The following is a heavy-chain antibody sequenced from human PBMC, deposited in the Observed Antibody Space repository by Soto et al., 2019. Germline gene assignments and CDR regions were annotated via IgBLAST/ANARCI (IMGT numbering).Heavy chain of an antibody. J-gene: IGHJ5*02. Sequence: PVGSLRLSCAASGFTFSSYAMSWVRQAPGKGLEWVSTISGSDGRTYYADSVKGRFTISRDNSKNTLYLQMNSLRAEDTAVYYCEKDPVIVVAGGLEPLGQGTLVTGSS. CDR1: GFTFSSYA. D-gene: IGHD3-22*01. CDR2: ISGSDGRT. V-gene: IGHV3-23*01. CDR3: EKDPVIVVAGGLEP.